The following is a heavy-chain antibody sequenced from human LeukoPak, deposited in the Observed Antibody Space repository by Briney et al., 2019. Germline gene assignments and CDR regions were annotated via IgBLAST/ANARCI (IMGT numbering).Heavy chain of an antibody. D-gene: IGHD4-17*01. CDR3: ARDHYGVFDY. J-gene: IGHJ4*02. CDR1: GGSISSYY. V-gene: IGHV4-59*12. CDR2: IYYSGST. Sequence: SETLSLTCTVSGGSISSYYWSWIRQPPGKGLEWIGYIYYSGSTNYNPSLKSRVTISVDTSKNQFSLKLSSVTAADTAVYYCARDHYGVFDYWGQGTLVTVSS.